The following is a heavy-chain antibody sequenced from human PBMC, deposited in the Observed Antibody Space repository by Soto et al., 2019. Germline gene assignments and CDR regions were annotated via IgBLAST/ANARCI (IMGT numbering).Heavy chain of an antibody. V-gene: IGHV4-34*01. J-gene: IGHJ5*02. Sequence: SETLSLTCAVYGGSFSGYYWSGIRQPPGKGLEWIGEINHSGSTNYNPSLKSRVTISVDTSKNQFSLKLSSVTAADTAVYYCARFVVVVAASNWFDPWGQGTLVTVSS. CDR1: GGSFSGYY. CDR3: ARFVVVVAASNWFDP. D-gene: IGHD2-15*01. CDR2: INHSGST.